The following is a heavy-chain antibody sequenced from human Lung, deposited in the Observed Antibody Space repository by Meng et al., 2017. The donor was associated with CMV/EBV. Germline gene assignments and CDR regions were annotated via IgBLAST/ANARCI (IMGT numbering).Heavy chain of an antibody. D-gene: IGHD3-10*01. CDR3: ATGAMLDD. CDR2: ISSTSAYI. Sequence: GGSLRLSCAASGFTFSSYRINWVRQAPGKGLEWVASISSTSAYIYYAESVEGRFIISRDNAKSSLYLTMDNLAVEDTAVYYCATGAMLDDWGQGTLVTVSS. V-gene: IGHV3-21*01. CDR1: GFTFSSYR. J-gene: IGHJ4*02.